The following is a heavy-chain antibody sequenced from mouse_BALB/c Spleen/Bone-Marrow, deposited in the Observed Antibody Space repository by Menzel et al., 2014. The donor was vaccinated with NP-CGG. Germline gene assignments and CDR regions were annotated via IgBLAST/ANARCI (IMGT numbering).Heavy chain of an antibody. CDR3: TRGGNWDDFDY. V-gene: IGHV5-17*02. CDR2: ISSGSSTI. CDR1: GFTSSSFG. J-gene: IGHJ2*01. D-gene: IGHD4-1*01. Sequence: EVQVVESGGGLVQPGGSRKLSCAASGFTSSSFGMHWVRQAPEKGLEWVAYISSGSSTIFYADTVKGRFTVSRDNPKNTLFLQMTSLRSEDTAMYYCTRGGNWDDFDYWGQGTTLTVSS.